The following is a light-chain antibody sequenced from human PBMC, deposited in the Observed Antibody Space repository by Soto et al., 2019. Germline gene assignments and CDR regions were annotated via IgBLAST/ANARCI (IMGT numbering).Light chain of an antibody. J-gene: IGLJ3*02. V-gene: IGLV2-14*01. CDR2: EVS. Sequence: QSVLTQPASVSGSPGQSITISCTGTSSDVGGYNFVSWFQQHPGKAPKLMIYEVSDRPSGVSSRFSGSKSGNTASLSISGLQAEDEAEYYCSSYSRANSIVFGGGTKLTVL. CDR1: SSDVGGYNF. CDR3: SSYSRANSIV.